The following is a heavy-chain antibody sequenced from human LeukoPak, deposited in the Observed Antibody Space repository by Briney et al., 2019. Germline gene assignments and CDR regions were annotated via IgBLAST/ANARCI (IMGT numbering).Heavy chain of an antibody. Sequence: GASVKVSCKASGYTFTSFDINWVRQAPGQGLEWMGWMNPNSGNTVYAQKFQGRVTMTRNTSTSTAYMELSSLRSEDTAIYYCARGQLLAVAGKSGSGYWGQGTLVTVSS. J-gene: IGHJ4*02. D-gene: IGHD6-19*01. CDR3: ARGQLLAVAGKSGSGY. V-gene: IGHV1-8*01. CDR2: MNPNSGNT. CDR1: GYTFTSFD.